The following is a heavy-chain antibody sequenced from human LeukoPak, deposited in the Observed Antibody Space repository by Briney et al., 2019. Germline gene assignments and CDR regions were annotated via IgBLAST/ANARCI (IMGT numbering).Heavy chain of an antibody. CDR2: IYYSGST. CDR1: GGSVSSGSYY. CDR3: ARGSGPYSGYDSEPFDY. J-gene: IGHJ4*02. Sequence: PSETLSLTCTVSGGSVSSGSYYWSWIRQPPGKGLEWIGYIYYSGSTNYNPSLKSRVTISVDTSKNQFSLKLSSVTAADTAVYYCARGSGPYSGYDSEPFDYWGQGTLVTVSS. V-gene: IGHV4-61*01. D-gene: IGHD5-12*01.